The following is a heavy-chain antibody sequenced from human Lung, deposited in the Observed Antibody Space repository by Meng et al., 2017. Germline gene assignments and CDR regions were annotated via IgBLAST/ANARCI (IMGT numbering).Heavy chain of an antibody. V-gene: IGHV3-15*01. Sequence: ELQLVGAGGGLVKPGGSLRLSCEGTGFTFSNAWMTSVRQVPGKRLEWVGRIKSTPDGETIDYAALVKGRFTISRDDSKHTVYLQMNSLKTEDTALYYCTGHIDYWGQGTLVTVSS. CDR1: GFTFSNAW. J-gene: IGHJ4*02. CDR2: IKSTPDGETI. CDR3: TGHIDY.